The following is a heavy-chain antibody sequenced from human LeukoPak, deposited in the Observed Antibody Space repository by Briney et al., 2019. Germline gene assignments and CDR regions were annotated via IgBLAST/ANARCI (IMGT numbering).Heavy chain of an antibody. CDR3: AGGPIAAAGPYYYYYYMDV. V-gene: IGHV4-39*07. CDR1: GGSISSSSYY. CDR2: IYYSGST. Sequence: PSETLSLTCTVSGGSISSSSYYWGWLRQPPGKGLEWIGSIYYSGSTYYNPSLKSRVTISVDTSKNQFSLKLSSVTAADTAVYYCAGGPIAAAGPYYYYYYMDVWGKGTTVTVSS. D-gene: IGHD6-13*01. J-gene: IGHJ6*03.